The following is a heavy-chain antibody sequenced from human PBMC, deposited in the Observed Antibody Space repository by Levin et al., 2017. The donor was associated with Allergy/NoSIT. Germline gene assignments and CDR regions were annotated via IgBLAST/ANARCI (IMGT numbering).Heavy chain of an antibody. J-gene: IGHJ6*02. Sequence: SETLSLTCTVSDGAFTSGGYYWSWIRQHPGKGLEWIGYIHNSGSTYYNPSLKSRLSMSVDMSKNQFSLKLSSVTAADTAVYYCARAYGYGFSQRVITGVDVWGRGTTVTVSS. V-gene: IGHV4-31*03. D-gene: IGHD4-17*01. CDR1: DGAFTSGGYY. CDR2: IHNSGST. CDR3: ARAYGYGFSQRVITGVDV.